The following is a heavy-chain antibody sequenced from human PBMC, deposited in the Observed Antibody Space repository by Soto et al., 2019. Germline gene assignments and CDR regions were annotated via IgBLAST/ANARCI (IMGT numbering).Heavy chain of an antibody. D-gene: IGHD3-10*01. J-gene: IGHJ6*02. CDR1: GFTFSVHY. V-gene: IGHV3-72*01. CDR2: TRNKANSYTT. Sequence: GGSLRLSCAASGFTFSVHYMDWVRQAPGKGLEWVGRTRNKANSYTTDYAASVKGRFTISRDESKNSLYLQMNSLKTEDTAVYYCASGPIRVGAQYCYYYMGVWGQGTTVTVSS. CDR3: ASGPIRVGAQYCYYYMGV.